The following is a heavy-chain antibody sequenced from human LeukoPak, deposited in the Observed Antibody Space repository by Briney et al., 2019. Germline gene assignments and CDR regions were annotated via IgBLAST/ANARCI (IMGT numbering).Heavy chain of an antibody. V-gene: IGHV3-48*01. D-gene: IGHD3-3*01. Sequence: GGPLRLSCAASGFTFSSYSMNCVPQAPGEGLEWVSYISSSSTIYYADSVKGLFTISRDNAKNSLYLQMNSLRAEDTAVDYCARARETYDFWSAHDYWGQGTLVTVSS. J-gene: IGHJ4*02. CDR1: GFTFSSYS. CDR2: ISSSSTI. CDR3: ARARETYDFWSAHDY.